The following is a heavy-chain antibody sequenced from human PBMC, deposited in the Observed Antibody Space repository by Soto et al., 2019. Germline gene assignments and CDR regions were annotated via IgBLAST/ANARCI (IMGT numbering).Heavy chain of an antibody. CDR2: INPSGGST. V-gene: IGHV1-46*01. J-gene: IGHJ4*02. CDR3: ARGRDYDSSIRSHFDY. CDR1: GYTFTSYY. Sequence: ASVKVSCKASGYTFTSYYMHWVRQAPGQGLEWMGIINPSGGSTSYAQKFPGRVTMTRDTSTSTVYMELSSLRSEDTAVYYCARGRDYDSSIRSHFDYWGQGTLVTVSS. D-gene: IGHD3-22*01.